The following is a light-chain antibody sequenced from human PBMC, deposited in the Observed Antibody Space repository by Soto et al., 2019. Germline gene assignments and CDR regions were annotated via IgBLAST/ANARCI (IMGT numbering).Light chain of an antibody. CDR3: QQYSASPLT. J-gene: IGKJ1*01. CDR2: GAS. V-gene: IGKV3-20*01. CDR1: LAVSDNY. Sequence: ILLPHTHTTLSLFPGERATLSCRASLAVSDNYLAWYQHKAGQAPRLVIYGASSRATGIPDRFSASGSGTDFTLTISRLEPEDFAVYYCQQYSASPLTFGQGTKVDI.